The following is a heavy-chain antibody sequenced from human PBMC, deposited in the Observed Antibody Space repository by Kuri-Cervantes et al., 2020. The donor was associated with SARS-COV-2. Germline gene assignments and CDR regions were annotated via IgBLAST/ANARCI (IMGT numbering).Heavy chain of an antibody. Sequence: SVTVSFKASGYTFTSYAMHWVRQAPGQRLEWMGWSNAGNGNTKYSQEFQGRVTITRDTSASTAYMELSSLRAEDTAVYYCAKSGYEYYAGFADYWGQGTLATVSS. CDR3: AKSGYEYYAGFADY. D-gene: IGHD5-12*01. CDR1: GYTFTSYA. J-gene: IGHJ4*02. V-gene: IGHV1-3*02. CDR2: SNAGNGNT.